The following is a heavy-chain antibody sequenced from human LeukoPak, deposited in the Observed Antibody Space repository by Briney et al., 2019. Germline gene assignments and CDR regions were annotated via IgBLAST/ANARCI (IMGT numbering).Heavy chain of an antibody. V-gene: IGHV4-4*07. J-gene: IGHJ4*02. CDR1: GGSISSYC. D-gene: IGHD3-10*01. Sequence: SETLSLTCSVSGGSISSYCWNWIRQPAGKGLEWIGRIYPSGSTKYNPSLKSRVTMSLDTSKILFSLKLSSVTAADTAIYYCARSFYGSGNFDRWGQGTLVTVSS. CDR3: ARSFYGSGNFDR. CDR2: IYPSGST.